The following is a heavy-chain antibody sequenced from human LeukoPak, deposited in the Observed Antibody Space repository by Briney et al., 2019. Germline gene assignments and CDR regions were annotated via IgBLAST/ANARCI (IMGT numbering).Heavy chain of an antibody. J-gene: IGHJ6*03. CDR1: GGTFSSYA. CDR3: ARSRIQLWLRNYYYYMDV. CDR2: IIPIFGTA. Sequence: ASVKVSCKASGGTFSSYAISRVRQAPGQGLEWMGGIIPIFGTANYAQKFQGRVTITADESTSTAYMELSSLRSEDTAVYYCARSRIQLWLRNYYYYMDVWGKGTTVTVSS. D-gene: IGHD5-18*01. V-gene: IGHV1-69*13.